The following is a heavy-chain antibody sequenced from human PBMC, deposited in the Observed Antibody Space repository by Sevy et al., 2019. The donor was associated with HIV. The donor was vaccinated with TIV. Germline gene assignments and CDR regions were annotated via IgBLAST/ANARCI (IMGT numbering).Heavy chain of an antibody. CDR3: TTDFYYDSSGPLPLDGMDV. D-gene: IGHD3-22*01. V-gene: IGHV3-15*07. CDR1: GFTFSNAW. CDR2: IKSKTDGGTT. Sequence: GGSLRLSCAASGFTFSNAWMNWVRQAPGKGLEWVGRIKSKTDGGTTDYAAPVKGRFTISRDDSKNTLYLQMNSLKTEDTAVYYCTTDFYYDSSGPLPLDGMDVWGQRTTVTVSS. J-gene: IGHJ6*02.